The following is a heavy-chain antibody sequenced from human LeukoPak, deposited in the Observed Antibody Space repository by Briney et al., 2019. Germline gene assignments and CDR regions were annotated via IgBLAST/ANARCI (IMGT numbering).Heavy chain of an antibody. CDR3: ARDRGGYGAETD. CDR2: IYYSGST. D-gene: IGHD5-18*01. CDR1: GGSISSYY. V-gene: IGHV4-59*12. Sequence: PSETLSLTCTVSGGSISSYYWSWIRQPPGKGLEWIGYIYYSGSTNYNPSLKSRATISVDTSKNQFSLKTSSVTAADTAVYYCARDRGGYGAETDWGQGTLVTVSS. J-gene: IGHJ4*02.